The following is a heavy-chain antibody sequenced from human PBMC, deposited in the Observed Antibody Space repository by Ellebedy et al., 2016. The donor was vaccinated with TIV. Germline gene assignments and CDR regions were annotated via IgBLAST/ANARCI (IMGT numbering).Heavy chain of an antibody. CDR3: ASAPPLGHWYFDV. D-gene: IGHD7-27*01. Sequence: SQTLSLTCXISGDSVSSNSAAWNWIRQSPSRGLEWLGRTYYRSKWNADYAVSMKSRIAFNQDTSKNQVSLQVYSVTPEDTAVYYCASAPPLGHWYFDVWGRGTLVTVSS. CDR1: GDSVSSNSAA. CDR2: TYYRSKWNA. J-gene: IGHJ2*01. V-gene: IGHV6-1*01.